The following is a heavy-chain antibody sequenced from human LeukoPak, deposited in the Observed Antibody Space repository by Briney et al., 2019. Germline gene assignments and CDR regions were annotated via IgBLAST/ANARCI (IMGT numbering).Heavy chain of an antibody. CDR3: AKDAKNLAVAGNNS. J-gene: IGHJ4*02. CDR1: GFTFSSYA. CDR2: IGGRGVST. Sequence: GGSLRLSCAASGFTFSSYAMTWVRQAPGKGLEWGSTIGGRGVSTYYADSVKGRFTISRDNSKNTMYLQMNSVRAEDTAVYYCAKDAKNLAVAGNNSWGQGTLVTVSS. D-gene: IGHD6-19*01. V-gene: IGHV3-23*01.